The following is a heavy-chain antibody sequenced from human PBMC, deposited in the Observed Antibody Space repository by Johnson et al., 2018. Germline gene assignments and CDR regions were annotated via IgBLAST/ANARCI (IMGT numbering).Heavy chain of an antibody. Sequence: QVQLQESGPGLVKSSVPLSLTCSVSGGSLTDYYWSWIRQSPGKGLEWIGSTSHSGRTPYHPSLKSPVSISGATSRHQLSLSLSSVTAAATAVYYCARAFHWGDSGASDAFDVWGQGTMVTVSS. CDR2: TSHSGRT. J-gene: IGHJ3*01. CDR1: GGSLTDYY. V-gene: IGHV4-59*01. CDR3: ARAFHWGDSGASDAFDV. D-gene: IGHD3-10*01.